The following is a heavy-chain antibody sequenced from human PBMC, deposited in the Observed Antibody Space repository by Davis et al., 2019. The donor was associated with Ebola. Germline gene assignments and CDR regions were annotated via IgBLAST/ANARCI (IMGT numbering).Heavy chain of an antibody. D-gene: IGHD3/OR15-3a*01. Sequence: MPGGSLRLSCTVSGGFINSLSHYWGWVRQPPGKGLEWIGSIYHSGTTFYNPSLKSRVTMSVDTSNNRFSLKLRSVTAADTAVYYCARDGFGLQRYYYGMDVWGQGTTVTVSS. CDR1: GGFINSLSHY. CDR3: ARDGFGLQRYYYGMDV. CDR2: IYHSGTT. V-gene: IGHV4-39*02. J-gene: IGHJ6*02.